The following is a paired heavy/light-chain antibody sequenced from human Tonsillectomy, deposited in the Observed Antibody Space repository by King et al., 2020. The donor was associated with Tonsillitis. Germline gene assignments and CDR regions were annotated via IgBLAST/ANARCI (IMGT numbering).Light chain of an antibody. V-gene: IGLV3-1*01. CDR2: QST. Sequence: SYELTQPPSVSVAPGQTASIACSGDGLGDKFVCWYQQKAGQSPVLIIHQSTKRPSGIPERFSGSNSGNTATLTISGTQAMDEADFYCQTWDSSTVIFGGGTKLTVL. CDR3: QTWDSSTVI. J-gene: IGLJ2*01. CDR1: GLGDKF.
Heavy chain of an antibody. V-gene: IGHV1-69*01. CDR3: ATKEGGESLRMFTTTWNRDEDWYFDL. Sequence: QGQLVQSGAEVKKPGSSVKVSCKASGGTFGNHAFNWVRQAPGQGLGWMGGIIPIFGTTNYAETFQGRVSITADEFTSTVYMELSSLRAEDTALYYCATKEGGESLRMFTTTWNRDEDWYFDLWGRGTLVTVSS. D-gene: IGHD3-10*01. CDR1: GGTFGNHA. J-gene: IGHJ2*01. CDR2: IIPIFGTT.